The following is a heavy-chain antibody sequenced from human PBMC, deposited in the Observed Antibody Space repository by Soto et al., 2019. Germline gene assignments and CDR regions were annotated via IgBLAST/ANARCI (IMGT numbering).Heavy chain of an antibody. CDR3: ARVQNYDYIWGSYDH. CDR2: IYYSGST. J-gene: IGHJ4*02. D-gene: IGHD3-16*01. V-gene: IGHV4-31*03. Sequence: SETLSLTCTVSGGSISSGGYYWSWIRQHPGKGLEWIGYIYYSGSTYYNPSLKSRVTISVDTSASTAYMELSSLRSEDTAVYYCARVQNYDYIWGSYDHWGQGTLVTVSS. CDR1: GGSISSGGYY.